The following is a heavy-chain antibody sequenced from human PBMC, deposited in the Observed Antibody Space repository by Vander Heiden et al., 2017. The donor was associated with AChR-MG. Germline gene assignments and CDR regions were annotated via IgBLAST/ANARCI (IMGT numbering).Heavy chain of an antibody. Sequence: QITLKESGPTLVKPTQTLTLTCTFSGFSLTTRGVGVGWSRQPPGKALEWLARSYWYDEKRSRPSLESRLTITKYTSKNQVVLTMTNMDPVDTATYDCAHTPGYVLSYYFDYWGQVTLVNVAS. CDR3: AHTPGYVLSYYFDY. J-gene: IGHJ4*02. V-gene: IGHV2-5*01. D-gene: IGHD5-12*01. CDR2: SYWYDEK. CDR1: GFSLTTRGVG.